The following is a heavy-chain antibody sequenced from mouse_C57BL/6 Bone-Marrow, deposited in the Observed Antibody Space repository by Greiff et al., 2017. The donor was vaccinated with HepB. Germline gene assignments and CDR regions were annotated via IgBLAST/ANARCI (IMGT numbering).Heavy chain of an antibody. J-gene: IGHJ2*01. CDR1: GYTFTDYY. CDR2: IYPGSGNT. Sequence: QVQLQQSGAELVRPGASVKLSCKASGYTFTDYYINWVKQRPGQGLEWIARIYPGSGNTYYNEKFKGKATLTAEKSSSTAYMQLSSLTSEDSAVYFCARGYGSSYDWGQGTTLTVSS. V-gene: IGHV1-76*01. D-gene: IGHD1-1*01. CDR3: ARGYGSSYD.